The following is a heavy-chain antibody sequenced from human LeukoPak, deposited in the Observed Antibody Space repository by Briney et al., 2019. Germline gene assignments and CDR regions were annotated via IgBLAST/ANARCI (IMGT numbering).Heavy chain of an antibody. CDR3: ARDGSGWYYFDY. Sequence: GRSLRLSCAASGFTFSSYGMHWVRQAPGKGLEWVAVIWYDGSNKYYADSVKGRFTISRDNSKNTLYLQMNSLRAEDTAVYYCARDGSGWYYFDYWGRGTLVTVSS. V-gene: IGHV3-33*01. CDR1: GFTFSSYG. D-gene: IGHD6-19*01. CDR2: IWYDGSNK. J-gene: IGHJ4*02.